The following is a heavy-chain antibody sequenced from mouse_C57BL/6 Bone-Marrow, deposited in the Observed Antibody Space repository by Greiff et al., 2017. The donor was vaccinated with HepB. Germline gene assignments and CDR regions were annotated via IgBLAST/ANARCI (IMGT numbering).Heavy chain of an antibody. V-gene: IGHV1-54*01. Sequence: QVQLKQSGAELVRPGTSVKVSCKASGYAFTNYLIEWVKQRPGQGLEWIGVINPGSGGTNYNEKFKGKATLTADKSSSTAYMQLSSLTSEDSAVYFCARSFNSLFAYWGQGTPVTVSA. J-gene: IGHJ3*01. D-gene: IGHD1-3*01. CDR3: ARSFNSLFAY. CDR2: INPGSGGT. CDR1: GYAFTNYL.